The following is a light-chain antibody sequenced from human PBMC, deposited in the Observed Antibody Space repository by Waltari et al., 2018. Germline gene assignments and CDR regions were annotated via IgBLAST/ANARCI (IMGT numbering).Light chain of an antibody. CDR2: DVN. CDR1: SSDIGNYNL. V-gene: IGLV2-23*02. J-gene: IGLJ3*02. Sequence: QSAITQTATVSGSPRQSITIPYSGTSSDIGNYNLVSWYRQHPGKAPTLIIYDVNKRPSGVSNRFSGSKSGNTAFLTISGLQTADEADIFCCSYAGSAVSVFGGGTKVTVL. CDR3: CSYAGSAVSV.